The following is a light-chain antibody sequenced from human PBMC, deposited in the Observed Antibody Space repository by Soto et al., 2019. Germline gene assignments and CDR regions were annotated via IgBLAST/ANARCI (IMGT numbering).Light chain of an antibody. CDR2: GAS. V-gene: IGKV3-20*01. J-gene: IGKJ1*01. Sequence: ETVLTQSPGTLSLSPGERATLSCRASQSIRSNYLAWYRQTPGQPPRLLIYGASNRATGIPDRFSGSGSGTDFTLIISRLEPEDFALYYCQQYGSSPWTFGQGTKVEIK. CDR1: QSIRSNY. CDR3: QQYGSSPWT.